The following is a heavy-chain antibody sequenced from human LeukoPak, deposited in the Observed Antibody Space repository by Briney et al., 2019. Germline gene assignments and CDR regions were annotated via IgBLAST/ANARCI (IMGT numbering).Heavy chain of an antibody. D-gene: IGHD3-22*01. CDR3: ARIITGRGFDP. Sequence: GGSLRLSCAASGFTFSRYWMVWVRQAPGKGLVWVSHISGDGSDTRHADSVKGRFTISRDNAKNTLFLQMNSLRAEDTALYYCARIITGRGFDPWGQGTLVTVSP. V-gene: IGHV3-74*01. CDR2: ISGDGSDT. CDR1: GFTFSRYW. J-gene: IGHJ5*02.